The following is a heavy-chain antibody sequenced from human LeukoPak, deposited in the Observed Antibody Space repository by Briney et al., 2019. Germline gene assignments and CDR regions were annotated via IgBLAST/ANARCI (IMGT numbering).Heavy chain of an antibody. J-gene: IGHJ4*02. CDR3: AKGGGYCSSTSCSEGFDY. Sequence: GGSLRLSCAASGFTFSSYAMSWVRQAPGKGLEWVSGISGSGGSTYYADSVKGRFTISRDDSKNTLYLQMNSLRAEDTAVYYCAKGGGYCSSTSCSEGFDYWGQGTLVTVSS. V-gene: IGHV3-23*01. CDR2: ISGSGGST. CDR1: GFTFSSYA. D-gene: IGHD2-2*01.